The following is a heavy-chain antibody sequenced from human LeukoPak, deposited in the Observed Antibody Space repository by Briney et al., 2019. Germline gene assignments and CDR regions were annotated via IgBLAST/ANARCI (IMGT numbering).Heavy chain of an antibody. Sequence: GGSLRLSCAASGFTFSDYYMTWIRQTPGKGLEWVSYISISGTTTFYVDSVKGRFTISRDNTKNSLYLQMNSLGAEDTAVYYCAKEHMTTVTQFDYWGQGTLVTVSS. CDR2: ISISGTTT. D-gene: IGHD4-17*01. J-gene: IGHJ4*02. V-gene: IGHV3-11*01. CDR1: GFTFSDYY. CDR3: AKEHMTTVTQFDY.